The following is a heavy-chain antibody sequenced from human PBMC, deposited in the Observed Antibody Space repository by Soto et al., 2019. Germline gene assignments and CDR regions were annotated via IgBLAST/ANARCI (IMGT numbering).Heavy chain of an antibody. Sequence: QAQLVQSGAEVKKPGASVKVSCQAGGYTFADYGISWVRQAPGQGLEWVGWIGPYNGKTNYAQNLQDRVTMTTDTSTNTAYMELRSLRSDDTALYYCARCYCTVGSCYTCWHFDLWGRGTLLTVSS. CDR1: GYTFADYG. V-gene: IGHV1-18*01. J-gene: IGHJ2*01. CDR3: ARCYCTVGSCYTCWHFDL. CDR2: IGPYNGKT. D-gene: IGHD2-15*01.